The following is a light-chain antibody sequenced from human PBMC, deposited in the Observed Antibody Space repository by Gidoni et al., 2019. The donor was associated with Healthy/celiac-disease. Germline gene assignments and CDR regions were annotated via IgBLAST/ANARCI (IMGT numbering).Light chain of an antibody. Sequence: EIVMTQSPATLSVSTGERATLSGRASQSVSSNLAWYQQKPGQAPRLLIYGASTRAPGIPARFSGSGSGTEFTLTISSLQSEDFAVYYCQQYNNWPPWTFGQGTKVEIK. V-gene: IGKV3-15*01. CDR2: GAS. J-gene: IGKJ1*01. CDR1: QSVSSN. CDR3: QQYNNWPPWT.